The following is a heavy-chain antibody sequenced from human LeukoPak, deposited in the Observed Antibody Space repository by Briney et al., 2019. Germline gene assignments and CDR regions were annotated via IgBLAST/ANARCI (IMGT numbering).Heavy chain of an antibody. J-gene: IGHJ3*02. V-gene: IGHV1-69*04. D-gene: IGHD3-16*01. CDR3: ARAWGNLYDAFDI. CDR2: IIPILGIA. Sequence: ASVKVSCKASGYTFTGYYMHWVRQAPGQGLEWMGRIIPILGIANYAQKFQGRVTITADKSTSTAYMELSSLRSEDTAVYYCARAWGNLYDAFDIWGQGTMVTVSS. CDR1: GYTFTGYY.